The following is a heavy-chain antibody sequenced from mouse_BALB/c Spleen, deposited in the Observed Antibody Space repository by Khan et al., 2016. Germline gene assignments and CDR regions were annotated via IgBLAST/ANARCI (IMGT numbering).Heavy chain of an antibody. Sequence: QVQLQQSGAELARPGASVKLSCKASGYTFTTYWMQWVKQRPGQGLEWIGTIYPGDGDTRYTQKFKGKATLTADNSSSTAYMQLSSLASEDSADYYCARGNSYYVYDYCGQGTTLTISS. CDR1: GYTFTTYW. CDR2: IYPGDGDT. CDR3: ARGNSYYVYDY. J-gene: IGHJ2*01. V-gene: IGHV1-87*01. D-gene: IGHD2-9*01.